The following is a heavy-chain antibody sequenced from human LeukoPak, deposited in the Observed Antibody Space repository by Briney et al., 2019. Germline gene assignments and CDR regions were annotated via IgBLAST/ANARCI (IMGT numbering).Heavy chain of an antibody. D-gene: IGHD5-18*01. V-gene: IGHV1-69*13. CDR2: IIPIFGTA. CDR1: GGTFSSYA. Sequence: SVKVSCKASGGTFSSYAISWVRQAPGQGLEWMGGIIPIFGTANYAQKFQGRVTITADESTSTAYMELSSLRSEDTAVNYCARGEVQLWLVYYGMDVWGQGTTVTVSS. J-gene: IGHJ6*02. CDR3: ARGEVQLWLVYYGMDV.